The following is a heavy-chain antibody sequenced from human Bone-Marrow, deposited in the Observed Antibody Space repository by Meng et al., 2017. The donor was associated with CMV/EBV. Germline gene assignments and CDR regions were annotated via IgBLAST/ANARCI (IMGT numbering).Heavy chain of an antibody. V-gene: IGHV3-43*01. Sequence: GESLKISCAASGFTFGSYAMHWVRQAPGKGLEWVSLIRCDGGNTYYADSVKGRFTISRDNCKNSLYLQMNSLRTEDTAVYYCAKDIGGRCLSGYRGLDFWGQGTMVTVSS. CDR3: AKDIGGRCLSGYRGLDF. J-gene: IGHJ4*02. CDR2: IRCDGGNT. CDR1: GFTFGSYA. D-gene: IGHD3-3*01.